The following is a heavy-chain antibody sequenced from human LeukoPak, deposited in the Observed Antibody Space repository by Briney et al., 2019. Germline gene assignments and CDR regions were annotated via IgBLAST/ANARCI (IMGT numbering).Heavy chain of an antibody. CDR2: IYYSGST. D-gene: IGHD3-22*01. CDR3: ARDRSGYSAFDI. J-gene: IGHJ3*02. V-gene: IGHV4-31*03. CDR1: GGSISSGDYY. Sequence: PSETLSLTCTVSGGSISSGDYYWSWIRQHPGKGLEWIGYIYYSGSTYYNPSLKSRVTISVDTSKNQFSLKLSSVTAADTAVYYCARDRSGYSAFDIWGQGTMVTVSS.